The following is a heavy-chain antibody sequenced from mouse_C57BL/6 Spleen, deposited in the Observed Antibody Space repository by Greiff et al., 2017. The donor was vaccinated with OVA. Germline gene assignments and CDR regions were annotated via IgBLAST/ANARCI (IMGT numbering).Heavy chain of an antibody. CDR2: ISSGSSTI. CDR1: GFTFSDYG. V-gene: IGHV5-17*01. J-gene: IGHJ4*01. CDR3: ARGTTEAMDY. D-gene: IGHD1-1*01. Sequence: DVQLVESGGGLVKPGGSLKLSCAASGFTFSDYGMHWVRQAPEKGLEWVAYISSGSSTIYYADTVKGRFTISRDNAKNTLFLQMTSLRSEDTAMYYCARGTTEAMDYWGQGTSVTVSS.